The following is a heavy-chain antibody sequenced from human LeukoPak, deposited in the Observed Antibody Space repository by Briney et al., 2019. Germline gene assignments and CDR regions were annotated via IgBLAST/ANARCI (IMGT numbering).Heavy chain of an antibody. CDR2: INSDGSTT. D-gene: IGHD6-19*01. CDR1: GFTFSSYW. J-gene: IGHJ4*02. Sequence: QPGGSLRLSCAASGFTFSSYWMHWVRQAPGKGLVWVSRINSDGSTTNYADSVKGRFTISRDNAKNTLYLQMNSLRAEDTAVYYCAGYTTGWYFDYWGQGTLVTVS. V-gene: IGHV3-74*01. CDR3: AGYTTGWYFDY.